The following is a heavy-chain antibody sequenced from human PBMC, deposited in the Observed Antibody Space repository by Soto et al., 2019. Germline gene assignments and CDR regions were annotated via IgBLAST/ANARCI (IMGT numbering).Heavy chain of an antibody. CDR2: ISTGGTRI. D-gene: IGHD3-10*01. V-gene: IGHV3-48*03. J-gene: IGHJ4*02. Sequence: DVQLVESGGGWVQPGGSLRLSCAASGFIFYSFEMNWVRQAPGKGLEWISYISTGGTRIFYADSVKGRFTVSRDNAKRSLYLQMNRLRVEDTAVYYCARPRGNADFYLDSLGPGTLVTVSS. CDR1: GFIFYSFE. CDR3: ARPRGNADFYLDS.